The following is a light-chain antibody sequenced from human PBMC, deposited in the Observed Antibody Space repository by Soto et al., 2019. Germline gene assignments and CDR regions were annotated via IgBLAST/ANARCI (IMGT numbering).Light chain of an antibody. J-gene: IGKJ3*01. V-gene: IGKV1-12*01. Sequence: DIQMTQSPSSVSASVGDRVTITCRASQGISNWLAWYQQKPGKAPSLLIHAASSLQSGVPSRFSSSGYGTDFPLTLGSLQPEDFATYFCQQANSLPVTFGPGTKVDIK. CDR3: QQANSLPVT. CDR1: QGISNW. CDR2: AAS.